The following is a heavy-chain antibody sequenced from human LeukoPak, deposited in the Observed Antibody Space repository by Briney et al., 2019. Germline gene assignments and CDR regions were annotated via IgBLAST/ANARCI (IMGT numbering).Heavy chain of an antibody. CDR1: GFTFSGYS. J-gene: IGHJ4*02. CDR3: ARVPYCTNGVCYGVDY. D-gene: IGHD2-8*01. CDR2: IKEDGSEK. Sequence: PWGSLRLSCAASGFTFSGYSMHWARQAPGKGLEWLANIKEDGSEKYYVDSVRGRFTISRANTKNSLYLQMNRLRAEDTAVYCCARVPYCTNGVCYGVDYWGQGTLVTVSS. V-gene: IGHV3-7*01.